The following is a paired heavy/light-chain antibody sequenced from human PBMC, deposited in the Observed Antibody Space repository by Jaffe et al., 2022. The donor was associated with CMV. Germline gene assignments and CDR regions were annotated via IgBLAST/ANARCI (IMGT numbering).Light chain of an antibody. CDR3: QSYDSSNQNRV. CDR2: EDY. CDR1: SGTIASSY. V-gene: IGLV6-57*04. Sequence: NFMLTQPHSVSESPGKTVTISCTRSSGTIASSYVQWYQQRPGSAPTTVIYEDYQRPSGVPDRFSGSIDSSSNSASLTISGLKTEDEADYYCQSYDSSNQNRVFGGGTKLTVL. J-gene: IGLJ3*02.
Heavy chain of an antibody. CDR2: ISSTASPM. CDR3: ARGSTSSSHLDY. V-gene: IGHV3-48*02. Sequence: EVQLVESGGGLVQPGGSLRLSCAASGFTFSSYGLNWVRQPPGKGLEWLSYISSTASPMYYADSVKGRFTISRDYAKNSLYLQMNGLRDEDTAVYYCARGSTSSSHLDYWGQGTLVTVSS. D-gene: IGHD6-6*01. J-gene: IGHJ4*02. CDR1: GFTFSSYG.